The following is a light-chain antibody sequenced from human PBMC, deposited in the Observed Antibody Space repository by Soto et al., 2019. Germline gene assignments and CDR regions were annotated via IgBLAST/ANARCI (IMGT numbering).Light chain of an antibody. Sequence: EIVLTQAAGTLSLSPGERATLSCRASQSVSSSYLAWYQQKPGQAPRLLIYGASSRATGIPDRFSGSGSGTEFTLTISSLQSEDFAVYYCQQYNNWWTFGQGTKV. V-gene: IGKV3-20*01. CDR2: GAS. CDR3: QQYNNWWT. J-gene: IGKJ1*01. CDR1: QSVSSSY.